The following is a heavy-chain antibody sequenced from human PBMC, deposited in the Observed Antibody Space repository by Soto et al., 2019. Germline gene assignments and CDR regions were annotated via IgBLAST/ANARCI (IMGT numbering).Heavy chain of an antibody. CDR3: AKDLAPKYYYDSSGYHYYYYGMDV. CDR1: GFTFDDYT. V-gene: IGHV3-43*01. Sequence: GGSLRLSCAASGFTFDDYTMHLVRQAPGKGLEWVSLISWDGGSTYYADSVKGRLTISRDNSKNSLYLQMNSLRTEETALYYCAKDLAPKYYYDSSGYHYYYYGMDVWGQGTTVTVS. CDR2: ISWDGGST. D-gene: IGHD3-22*01. J-gene: IGHJ6*02.